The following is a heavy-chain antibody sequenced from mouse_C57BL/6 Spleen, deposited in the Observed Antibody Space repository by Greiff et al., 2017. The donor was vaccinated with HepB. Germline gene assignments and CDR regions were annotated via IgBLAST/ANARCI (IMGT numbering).Heavy chain of an antibody. D-gene: IGHD4-1*01. Sequence: QVQLKESDAELVKPGASVKISCKVSGYTFTDHTIHWMKQRPEQGLEWIGYIYPRDGSTKYNEKFKGKATLTADKSSSTAYMQLNSLTSEDSAVYFCAREGANWDEDFFYFDYWGQGTTLTVSS. CDR1: GYTFTDHT. CDR3: AREGANWDEDFFYFDY. J-gene: IGHJ2*01. V-gene: IGHV1-78*01. CDR2: IYPRDGST.